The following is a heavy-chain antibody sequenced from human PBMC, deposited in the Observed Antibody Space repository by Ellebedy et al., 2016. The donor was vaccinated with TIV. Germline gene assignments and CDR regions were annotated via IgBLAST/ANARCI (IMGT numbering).Heavy chain of an antibody. CDR2: FSGNGGST. CDR3: ARGSFGSWFDY. CDR1: GFTFSTYA. V-gene: IGHV3-64D*09. J-gene: IGHJ4*02. D-gene: IGHD6-13*01. Sequence: GESLKISCSGSGFTFSTYAMHWVRQAPGKGLEYVSAFSGNGGSTYYADSVKGRFTISRDNSQNSLYLQMSSLRAEDTAVYYCARGSFGSWFDYWGQGTLATVSS.